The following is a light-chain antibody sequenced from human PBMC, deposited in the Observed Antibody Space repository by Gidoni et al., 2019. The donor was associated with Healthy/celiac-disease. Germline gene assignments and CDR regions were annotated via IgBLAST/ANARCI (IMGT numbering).Light chain of an antibody. CDR3: QQSYSTPST. J-gene: IGKJ1*01. V-gene: IGKV1-39*01. Sequence: DIQVTQSPCSLSATVGDTVTITCRASQSISIYLTWYQQKPGKAPKLLIYAASSCQIRVPSSLSASGSWTDFALPIRSLQLRGFATYYCQQSYSTPSTFGQATKVDIK. CDR2: AAS. CDR1: QSISIY.